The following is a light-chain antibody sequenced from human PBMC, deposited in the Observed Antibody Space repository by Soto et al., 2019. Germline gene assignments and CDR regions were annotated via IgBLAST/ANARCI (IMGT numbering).Light chain of an antibody. CDR3: SSYRSYRNLDV. V-gene: IGLV2-14*03. J-gene: IGLJ1*01. CDR1: NSDIGGYNY. Sequence: QSVLTQPDSVSGSPGESITISCTGTNSDIGGYNYVSWYQQYPGKAPKLVIYDVNNRPSGVSNRFSGSKSGYTASLTISGLQAEDDAHYYCSSYRSYRNLDVFGTGTKVTVL. CDR2: DVN.